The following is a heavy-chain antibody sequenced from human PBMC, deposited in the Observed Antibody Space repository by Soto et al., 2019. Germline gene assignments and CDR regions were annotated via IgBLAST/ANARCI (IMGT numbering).Heavy chain of an antibody. V-gene: IGHV4-59*08. Sequence: PSETLSLTCPFSGSSFCRYYSTLARQHPGKGLEWIGYIYYSGSTNYNPSLKSRVTISVDTSKNQFSLKLSSVTAADTAVYYCARGMGAITMIEGSDYWGQGTLVTVSS. D-gene: IGHD3-22*01. J-gene: IGHJ4*02. CDR1: GSSFCRYY. CDR2: IYYSGST. CDR3: ARGMGAITMIEGSDY.